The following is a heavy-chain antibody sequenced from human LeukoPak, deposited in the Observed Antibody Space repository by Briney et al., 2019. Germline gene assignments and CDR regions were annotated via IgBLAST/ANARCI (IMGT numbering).Heavy chain of an antibody. J-gene: IGHJ4*02. Sequence: SETQSLTCTVSGYSISSGYYWGWIRQPPGKGLEWIGSIYHSGSTYYNPSLKSRVTISVDTSKNQFSLKLSSVTAPDTAVYYCARDLTGGSSWYQYYFDYWGQGTLVTVSS. CDR1: GYSISSGYY. CDR2: IYHSGST. V-gene: IGHV4-38-2*02. D-gene: IGHD6-13*01. CDR3: ARDLTGGSSWYQYYFDY.